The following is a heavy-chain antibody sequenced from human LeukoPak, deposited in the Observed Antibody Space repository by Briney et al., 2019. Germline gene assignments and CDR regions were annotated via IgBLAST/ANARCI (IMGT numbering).Heavy chain of an antibody. CDR2: IIPIFGTA. V-gene: IGHV1-69*01. J-gene: IGHJ5*02. Sequence: SVKVSCKASGGTFSSYAISWVRQAPGQGLEWMGGIIPIFGTANYAQKFQGRVTITADESTSTAYMELSSLRSEDTAVYYCAREPPYSSSWSPNWFDPWGQGTLVTVSS. CDR3: AREPPYSSSWSPNWFDP. CDR1: GGTFSSYA. D-gene: IGHD6-13*01.